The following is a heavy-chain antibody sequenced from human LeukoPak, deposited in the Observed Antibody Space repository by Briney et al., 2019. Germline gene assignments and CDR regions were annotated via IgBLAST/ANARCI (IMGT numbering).Heavy chain of an antibody. Sequence: PGGSLRLSCAASGFTFDDYAMHWVRQAPGKGLEWVSGISWNSGSIVYADSVKGRFTISRDNAKNSLYLQMNSLRAEDTALYYCAKGLTVTTAFFDYWGQGTLVTVSS. D-gene: IGHD4-17*01. V-gene: IGHV3-9*01. CDR2: ISWNSGSI. CDR1: GFTFDDYA. CDR3: AKGLTVTTAFFDY. J-gene: IGHJ4*02.